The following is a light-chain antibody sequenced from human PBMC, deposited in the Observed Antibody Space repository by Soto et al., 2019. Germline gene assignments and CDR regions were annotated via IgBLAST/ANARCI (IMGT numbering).Light chain of an antibody. CDR3: SSYTSKSSLI. CDR1: MRDVGAYNL. Sequence: QSALTQPASVSGSPGQAITISCAGTMRDVGAYNLVSWYQQHPGRAPQIIIYEVRNRPSGISFRFSGSKSGNTASLTISGLQAEDEADYYCSSYTSKSSLIFGGGTKLTVL. J-gene: IGLJ2*01. V-gene: IGLV2-14*01. CDR2: EVR.